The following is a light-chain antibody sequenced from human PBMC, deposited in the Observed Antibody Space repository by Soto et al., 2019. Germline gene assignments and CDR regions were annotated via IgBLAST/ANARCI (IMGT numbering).Light chain of an antibody. J-gene: IGKJ1*01. CDR2: AAS. Sequence: DIQLTQSPSFLSASVGERVTITCRASQGISSYLAWYQQKPGKAPKLLIYAASTLQSGVPSRFSGSGSGTEFTLTICSLQPEDFATYYCQQLNSYPWTFGQGTKVEIK. CDR1: QGISSY. CDR3: QQLNSYPWT. V-gene: IGKV1-9*01.